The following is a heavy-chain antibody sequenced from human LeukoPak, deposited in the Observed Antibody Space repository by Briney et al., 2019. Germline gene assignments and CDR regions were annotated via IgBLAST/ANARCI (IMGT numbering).Heavy chain of an antibody. CDR1: GFTFSNAW. Sequence: GGSLRLSCAASGFTFSNAWMSWVRQAPGKGLEWVANIKRDGSEKDYVDSVKGRFTISRDNAKNSLFLQMNNLRAEDTAVYYCVRDFGYCSGGNCYTVLDYWGQGTLVTVSS. D-gene: IGHD2-15*01. V-gene: IGHV3-7*01. J-gene: IGHJ4*02. CDR2: IKRDGSEK. CDR3: VRDFGYCSGGNCYTVLDY.